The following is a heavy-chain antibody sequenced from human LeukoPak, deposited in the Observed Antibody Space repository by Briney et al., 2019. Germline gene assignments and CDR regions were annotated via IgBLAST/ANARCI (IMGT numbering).Heavy chain of an antibody. V-gene: IGHV4-34*01. CDR2: VNHSGYT. CDR1: GPSFSSYY. Sequence: SETLSLTCAVSGPSFSSYYWSWIPQPPGKGLEWIGEVNHSGYTNDNPSLKSRVTISVDTSKNQFSLRLRSVTAADTAVYFCARMTTGHDFWGQGTLVTVSS. D-gene: IGHD4-17*01. CDR3: ARMTTGHDF. J-gene: IGHJ4*02.